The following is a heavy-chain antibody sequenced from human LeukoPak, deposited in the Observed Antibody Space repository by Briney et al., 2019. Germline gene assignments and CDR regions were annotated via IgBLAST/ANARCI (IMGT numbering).Heavy chain of an antibody. CDR2: ISGSGGST. V-gene: IGHV3-23*01. CDR3: AKALGSYSSSWYYFDY. Sequence: PGGSLRLSCAASGFTFSSYAMSWVRQAPGKGLEWVSAISGSGGSTYYADSVKGRFTISRDNSKNTLYLQMNSLRAEDTAVYYCAKALGSYSSSWYYFDYWGQGTLVTVSS. D-gene: IGHD6-13*01. J-gene: IGHJ4*02. CDR1: GFTFSSYA.